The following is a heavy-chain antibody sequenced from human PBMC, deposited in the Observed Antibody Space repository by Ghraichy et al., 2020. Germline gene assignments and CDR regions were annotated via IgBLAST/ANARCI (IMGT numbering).Heavy chain of an antibody. Sequence: GGSLRLSCAASGFTFSIFNVNWVRQAPGKGLEWVSFISDSSNYIYYADSVKGRFTISRDNAKNSLNLQMNSLRPEDTAVYYCARGSGYDYAAFDIWGPGTVVTVSS. CDR2: ISDSSNYI. D-gene: IGHD5-12*01. J-gene: IGHJ3*02. CDR3: ARGSGYDYAAFDI. CDR1: GFTFSIFN. V-gene: IGHV3-21*01.